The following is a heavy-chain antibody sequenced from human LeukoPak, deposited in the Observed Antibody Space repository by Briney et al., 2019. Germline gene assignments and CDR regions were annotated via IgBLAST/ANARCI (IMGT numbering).Heavy chain of an antibody. CDR2: INHSGST. D-gene: IGHD3-10*01. CDR1: GGSFSGYY. Sequence: SETLSLTCAVYGGSFSGYYWSWIRQPPGKGLEWIGEINHSGSTNYNPSLKSRVTISIDTSKNQFSLKLSSVTAADTAVYYCARHVAYYSGSGRPTYYYYYMDVWGKGTTVTISS. J-gene: IGHJ6*03. V-gene: IGHV4-34*01. CDR3: ARHVAYYSGSGRPTYYYYYMDV.